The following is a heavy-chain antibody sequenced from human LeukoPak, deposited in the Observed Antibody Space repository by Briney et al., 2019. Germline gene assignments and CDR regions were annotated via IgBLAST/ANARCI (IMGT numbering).Heavy chain of an antibody. Sequence: KASETLSLTCTVSGGSISSSSYYWGWIRQPPGKGLEWIGSIYYSGSTYYNPSLRSRVTISVDTSKNQFSLKLSSVTAADTAVYYCARERGYYDSSGPLPWGQGTLVTVSS. CDR2: IYYSGST. CDR3: ARERGYYDSSGPLP. CDR1: GGSISSSSYY. J-gene: IGHJ5*02. V-gene: IGHV4-39*07. D-gene: IGHD3-22*01.